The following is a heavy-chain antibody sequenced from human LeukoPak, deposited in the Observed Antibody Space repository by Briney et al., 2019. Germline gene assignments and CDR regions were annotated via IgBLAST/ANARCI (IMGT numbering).Heavy chain of an antibody. CDR3: ASSKSYIFDDH. J-gene: IGHJ4*02. CDR2: ISSSGSTI. CDR1: GFTFSSYE. Sequence: GGSLRLSCAASGFTFSSYEMNWVRQAPGKGLEWVSYISSSGSTIYYADSVKGRFTISRDNAKNSLYLQMNSLRADDTAVYYCASSKSYIFDDHWGQGTLVTVSS. D-gene: IGHD3-10*01. V-gene: IGHV3-48*03.